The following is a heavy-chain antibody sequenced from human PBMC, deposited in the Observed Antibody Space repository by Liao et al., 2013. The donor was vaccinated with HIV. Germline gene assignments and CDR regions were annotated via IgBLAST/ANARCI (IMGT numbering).Heavy chain of an antibody. CDR2: IISTGSV. CDR1: GGPFGAYY. V-gene: IGHV4-34*12. CDR3: ARGPFSTVAGPSYFDD. J-gene: IGHJ4*02. D-gene: IGHD6-19*01. Sequence: QVHLQQWGAGLLKPSETLSLTCAVYGGPFGAYYWSWVRQSPVKGLEWIGAIISTGSVDRSPSLTGRVTVSVDTSKNQFSLKLISVTDADTAVYYCARGPFSTVAGPSYFDDWSQGTLVTVSS.